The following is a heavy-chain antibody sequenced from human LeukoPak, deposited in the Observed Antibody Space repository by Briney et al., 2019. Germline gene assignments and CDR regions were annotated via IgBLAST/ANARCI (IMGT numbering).Heavy chain of an antibody. Sequence: GGSLRLSCAASGFTFSSYGMNWVRQAPGKGLEWVSSISSSSSYIYYADSVKGRFTISRDNAKNSLYLQMNSLRAEDTAVYYCARPKHYSSGFDYWGQGTLVTVSS. D-gene: IGHD6-19*01. J-gene: IGHJ4*02. V-gene: IGHV3-21*01. CDR3: ARPKHYSSGFDY. CDR2: ISSSSSYI. CDR1: GFTFSSYG.